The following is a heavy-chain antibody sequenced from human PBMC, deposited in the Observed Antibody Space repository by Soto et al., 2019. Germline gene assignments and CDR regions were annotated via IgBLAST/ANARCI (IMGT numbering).Heavy chain of an antibody. Sequence: SLRLSCAASGFTFSGSAMHWVRQASGKGLEWVGRIRSRPNSYATEYAASVKGRFTISRDDSKNTTYLQMNSLKTEDTAVYYCTRLGPYYYDSSGYYSFDHWGQGTLVTVSS. V-gene: IGHV3-73*01. CDR3: TRLGPYYYDSSGYYSFDH. CDR1: GFTFSGSA. CDR2: IRSRPNSYAT. D-gene: IGHD3-22*01. J-gene: IGHJ4*02.